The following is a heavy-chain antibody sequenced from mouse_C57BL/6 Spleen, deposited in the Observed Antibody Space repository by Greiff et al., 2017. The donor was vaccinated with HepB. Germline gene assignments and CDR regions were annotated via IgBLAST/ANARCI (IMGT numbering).Heavy chain of an antibody. CDR1: GYSITSGYY. Sequence: VQLKESGPGLVKPSQSLSLTCSVTGYSITSGYYWNWIRQFPGNKLEWMGYISYDGSNNYNPSLKNRISITRDTSKNQFFLKLNSVTTEDTATYYCARASWSYYAMDYWGQGTSVTVSS. J-gene: IGHJ4*01. CDR3: ARASWSYYAMDY. CDR2: ISYDGSN. V-gene: IGHV3-6*01.